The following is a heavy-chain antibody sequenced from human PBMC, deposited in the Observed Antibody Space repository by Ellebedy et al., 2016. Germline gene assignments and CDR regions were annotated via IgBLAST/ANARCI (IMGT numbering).Heavy chain of an antibody. CDR2: ISAGSDTT. CDR3: RQGHYADL. Sequence: GESLKISXAASGFTFSTFDMNWVRQAPGKGLEWVSTISAGSDTTRLADSVKGRFTISRDSSKNSVYLRMNNLRVEDTAVYYCRQGHYADLWGQGTLVTVSS. J-gene: IGHJ4*02. V-gene: IGHV3-23*01. CDR1: GFTFSTFD. D-gene: IGHD4-17*01.